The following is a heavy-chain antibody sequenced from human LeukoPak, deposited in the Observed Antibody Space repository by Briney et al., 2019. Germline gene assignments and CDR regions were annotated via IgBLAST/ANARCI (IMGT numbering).Heavy chain of an antibody. Sequence: ASVKVSCKASGCTFTGYYMHWVRQAPGQGLEWMGRINPNSGGTNYAQKFQGRVTMTRDTSISTAYMELSRLRSDDTAVYYCARDELSGSSSGQDYWGQGTLVTVSS. V-gene: IGHV1-2*06. J-gene: IGHJ4*02. CDR1: GCTFTGYY. CDR2: INPNSGGT. D-gene: IGHD6-6*01. CDR3: ARDELSGSSSGQDY.